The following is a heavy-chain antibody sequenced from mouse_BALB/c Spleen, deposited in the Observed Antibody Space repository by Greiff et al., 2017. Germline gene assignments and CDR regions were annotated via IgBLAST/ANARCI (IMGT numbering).Heavy chain of an antibody. D-gene: IGHD1-1*01. CDR1: GFSLTSYG. J-gene: IGHJ4*01. V-gene: IGHV2-9*02. CDR2: IWAGGST. CDR3: ARQGSSYVDYAMDY. Sequence: VKLMESGPGLVAPSQSLSITCTVSGFSLTSYGVHWVRQPPGKGLEWLGVIWAGGSTNYNSDLMSRLSISKDNSKSQVFLKMNSLQTDDTAMYYCARQGSSYVDYAMDYGGQGTSVTVSS.